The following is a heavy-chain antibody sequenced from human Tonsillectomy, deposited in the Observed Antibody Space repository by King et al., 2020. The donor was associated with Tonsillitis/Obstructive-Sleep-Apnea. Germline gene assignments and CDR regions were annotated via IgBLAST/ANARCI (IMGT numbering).Heavy chain of an antibody. D-gene: IGHD3-22*01. Sequence: HVQLVESGAEVKKPGASVKVSCKASGYTFTNYDITWVRQAPGQGLEWMGWSRSYNGDTKYAQKLQGSIIMTSDTSTSTAYMDLRSLRSHDTAVYHYAIDYYDPSGYYRGYFQHWGQGTLVTVPS. CDR3: AIDYYDPSGYYRGYFQH. CDR2: SRSYNGDT. J-gene: IGHJ1*01. V-gene: IGHV1-18*01. CDR1: GYTFTNYD.